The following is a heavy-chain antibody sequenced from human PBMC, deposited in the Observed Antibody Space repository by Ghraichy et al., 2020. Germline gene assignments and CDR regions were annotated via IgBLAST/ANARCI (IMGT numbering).Heavy chain of an antibody. V-gene: IGHV4-59*01. Sequence: SETLSLTCTLSGGSISDSYWTWIRQPPGKGLKWIGYFYNSGSSNYNPSLESRVTMSVDTSKNQFSLKLRSVTAADTAVYYCARGGLSFFDYWGQGTLVTVSS. D-gene: IGHD2-2*01. J-gene: IGHJ4*02. CDR2: FYNSGSS. CDR1: GGSISDSY. CDR3: ARGGLSFFDY.